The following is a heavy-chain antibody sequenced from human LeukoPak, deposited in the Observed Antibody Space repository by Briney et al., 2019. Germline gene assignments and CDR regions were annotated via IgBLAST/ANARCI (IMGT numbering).Heavy chain of an antibody. Sequence: GGSLRLSCAASAFTFSSYSMNWVRPAPGKGLEWVSYIDSSSSIIYYADSVKGRFTISRDNAKYSLYLQMNSLRAEDTAVYYCARAPALRFLEYYYYYMDVWGTGTTVTVSS. CDR2: IDSSSSII. J-gene: IGHJ6*03. CDR3: ARAPALRFLEYYYYYMDV. V-gene: IGHV3-48*01. CDR1: AFTFSSYS. D-gene: IGHD3-3*01.